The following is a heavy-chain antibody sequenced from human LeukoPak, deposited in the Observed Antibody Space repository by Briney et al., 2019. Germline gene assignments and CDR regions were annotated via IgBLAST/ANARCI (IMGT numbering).Heavy chain of an antibody. V-gene: IGHV3-53*01. CDR2: IYSGGST. CDR3: ARDSSGWFRDYYYGMDV. CDR1: GFTVSSNY. D-gene: IGHD6-19*01. J-gene: IGHJ6*02. Sequence: RGSLRLSCAASGFTVSSNYMSWVRQAPGKGLEWVSVIYSGGSTCYADSVKGRFTISRDNSKNTLYLQMNSLRAEDTAVYYCARDSSGWFRDYYYGMDVWGQGTTVTVSS.